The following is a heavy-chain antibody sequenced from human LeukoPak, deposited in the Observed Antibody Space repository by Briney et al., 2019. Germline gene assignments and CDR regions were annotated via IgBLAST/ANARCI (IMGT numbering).Heavy chain of an antibody. Sequence: SETLSLTCTVSGGSISSYYWSWIRQPPGKGLEWIGYIYYSGSTNYNPSLKRRVTISVDTSKTQFSLKLSSVTAADTAVYYCAREGVGYCSGGSCHGGFWYYYMDVWGKGTTVTVSS. CDR3: AREGVGYCSGGSCHGGFWYYYMDV. CDR2: IYYSGST. V-gene: IGHV4-59*01. CDR1: GGSISSYY. J-gene: IGHJ6*03. D-gene: IGHD2-15*01.